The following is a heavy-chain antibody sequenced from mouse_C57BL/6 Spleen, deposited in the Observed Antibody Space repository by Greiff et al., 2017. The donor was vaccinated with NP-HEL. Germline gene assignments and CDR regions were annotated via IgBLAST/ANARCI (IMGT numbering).Heavy chain of an antibody. CDR1: GYTFTSYT. Sequence: VQLQESGAELARPGASVKMSCKASGYTFTSYTMHWVKQRPGQGLEWIGYINPSSGYTKYNQKFKDKATLTADKSSSTAYMQLSSLTSEDSAVYYCARLITTVGYFDYWGKGTTLTVSS. V-gene: IGHV1-4*01. D-gene: IGHD1-1*01. J-gene: IGHJ2*01. CDR3: ARLITTVGYFDY. CDR2: INPSSGYT.